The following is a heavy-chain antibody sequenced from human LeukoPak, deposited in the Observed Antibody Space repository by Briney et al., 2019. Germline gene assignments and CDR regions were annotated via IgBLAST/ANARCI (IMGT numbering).Heavy chain of an antibody. D-gene: IGHD2-2*01. CDR1: GYTFTSYD. V-gene: IGHV1-8*01. CDR3: AKDNVPYCSSSKSCYVGYFQH. J-gene: IGHJ1*01. CDR2: MNPNSGNT. Sequence: ASVKVSCKASGYTFTSYDINWVRQATGQGLEWMGWMNPNSGNTGYAQKFQGRVTMTRNTSISTAYMELSSLRSDDTAVYYCAKDNVPYCSSSKSCYVGYFQHWGQGTLVTVSS.